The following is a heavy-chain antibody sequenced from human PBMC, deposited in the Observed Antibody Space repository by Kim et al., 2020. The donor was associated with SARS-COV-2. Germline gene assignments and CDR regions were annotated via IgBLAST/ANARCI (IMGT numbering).Heavy chain of an antibody. Sequence: GGSLRLSSAASGFTFSSYSMNWVRQAPGKGLEWVSSISSSSSYIYYADSVKGRFTISRDNAKNSLYLQMNSLRAEDTAVYYCARGVERWLQLVYYGMDVWGQGTTVTVSS. CDR2: ISSSSSYI. D-gene: IGHD5-12*01. V-gene: IGHV3-21*01. CDR3: ARGVERWLQLVYYGMDV. J-gene: IGHJ6*02. CDR1: GFTFSSYS.